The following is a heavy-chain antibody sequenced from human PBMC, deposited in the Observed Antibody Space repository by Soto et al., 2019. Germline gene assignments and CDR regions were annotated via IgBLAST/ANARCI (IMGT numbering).Heavy chain of an antibody. CDR1: GGSISSSNW. J-gene: IGHJ6*02. D-gene: IGHD6-19*01. V-gene: IGHV4-4*02. Sequence: PSETLSLTCAVSGGSISSSNWWSWVRQPPGKGLEWIGEIYHSGSTNYNPSLKSRVTISVDKSKNQFSLKLSSVTAADTAVYYCARDLAPGSWPEAVAGTLFLFPLLNHYYGMDVWGQGTTVTVSS. CDR3: ARDLAPGSWPEAVAGTLFLFPLLNHYYGMDV. CDR2: IYHSGST.